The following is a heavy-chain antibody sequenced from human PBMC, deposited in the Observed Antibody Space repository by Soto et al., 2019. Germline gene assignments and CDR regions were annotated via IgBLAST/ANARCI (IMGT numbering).Heavy chain of an antibody. CDR3: ARSRNRNSAPNVFDY. Sequence: SSVKVSCKAAGGTFSSYAISWGRQAPGQGLEWMGGIIPIFGTANYAQKFQGRVTITADESTSTAYLQWDSLKASHTAIYYCARSRNRNSAPNVFDYWGQGSLVTVSS. D-gene: IGHD2-8*01. CDR2: IIPIFGTA. CDR1: GGTFSSYA. V-gene: IGHV1-69*13. J-gene: IGHJ4*02.